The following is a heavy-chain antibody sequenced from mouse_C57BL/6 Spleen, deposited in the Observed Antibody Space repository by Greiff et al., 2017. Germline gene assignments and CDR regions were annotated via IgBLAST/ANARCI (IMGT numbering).Heavy chain of an antibody. J-gene: IGHJ4*01. CDR1: GYSITSCYY. CDR2: ISYDGSN. CDR3: ARSYELYAMDY. Sequence: ESGPGLVKPSQSLSLTCSVSGYSITSCYYWNWLRQLPGNKLEWMGYISYDGSNNYNPSLKNRISITHDTSKNQFFLKLNSVTTEDTATYCCARSYELYAMDYWGQGTSVTVSS. V-gene: IGHV3-6*01. D-gene: IGHD2-3*01.